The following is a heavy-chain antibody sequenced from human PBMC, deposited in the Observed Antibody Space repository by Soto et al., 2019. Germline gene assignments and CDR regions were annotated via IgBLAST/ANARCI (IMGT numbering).Heavy chain of an antibody. CDR2: INPNSGGT. J-gene: IGHJ5*02. D-gene: IGHD6-6*01. CDR1: GYTFTGYY. Sequence: QVQLVQSGAEVKKPGASVKVSCKASGYTFTGYYMHWVRQAPGQGLEWMGWINPNSGGTNYAQKFQGRVTMTRDTSISTAYMELRRLRSDDTAVYYCARDGQSIADRRGNWFDPWGQGTLVTVSS. CDR3: ARDGQSIADRRGNWFDP. V-gene: IGHV1-2*02.